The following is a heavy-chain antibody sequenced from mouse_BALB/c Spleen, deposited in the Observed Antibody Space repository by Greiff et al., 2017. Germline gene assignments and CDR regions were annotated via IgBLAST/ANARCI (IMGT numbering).Heavy chain of an antibody. J-gene: IGHJ3*01. CDR3: ARRGNWVAY. CDR2: ISSGGSYT. Sequence: EVQLQESGGDLVKPGGSLKLSCAASGFTFSSYGMSWVRQTPDKRLEWVATISSGGSYTYYPDSVKGRFTISRDNAKNTLYLQMSSLKSEDTAMYYCARRGNWVAYWGQGTLVTVSA. V-gene: IGHV5-6*01. CDR1: GFTFSSYG.